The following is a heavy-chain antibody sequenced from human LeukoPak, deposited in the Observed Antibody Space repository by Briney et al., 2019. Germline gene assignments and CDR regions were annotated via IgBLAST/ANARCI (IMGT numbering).Heavy chain of an antibody. CDR3: ARGGSGYFDWSFVY. Sequence: SETLSLTCTVSGGSISSSSYYWGWIRQPPGKGLEWIGSIYYSGSTYYNPSLKSRVTISVDTSKNQFSLKLSSVTAADTAVYYCARGGSGYFDWSFVYWGQGTLVTVSS. V-gene: IGHV4-39*07. D-gene: IGHD3-9*01. J-gene: IGHJ4*02. CDR2: IYYSGST. CDR1: GGSISSSSYY.